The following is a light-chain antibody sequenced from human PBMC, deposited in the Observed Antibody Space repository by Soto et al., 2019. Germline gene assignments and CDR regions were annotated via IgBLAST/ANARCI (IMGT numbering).Light chain of an antibody. V-gene: IGLV2-14*03. CDR1: RSDVGAYHS. CDR3: SSFTDTGTVM. CDR2: DVS. J-gene: IGLJ3*02. Sequence: QSALTQPASVSGSPGQSFTISCTGTRSDVGAYHSVSWYQQHPGKAPKLIIFDVSNRPSGVSNRFSGSKSGNTASLTISGLQAEDEADYYCSSFTDTGTVMFGGGTKLTVL.